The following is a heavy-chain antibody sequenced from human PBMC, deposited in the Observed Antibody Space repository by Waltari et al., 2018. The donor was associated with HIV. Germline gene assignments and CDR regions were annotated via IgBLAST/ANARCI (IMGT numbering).Heavy chain of an antibody. Sequence: EVQLVESGGGLVQPGGSLRLSCGASGFTLRRYWMHWVRQAPGKGLVWVSRIESDGASTNYADSVKGRVTISRDNAKNTLSLQMNSLSVEDTAVYYCVRAGRSSDGFDVWGQGTMVTVSS. J-gene: IGHJ3*01. CDR1: GFTLRRYW. CDR2: IESDGAST. CDR3: VRAGRSSDGFDV. V-gene: IGHV3-74*01. D-gene: IGHD6-6*01.